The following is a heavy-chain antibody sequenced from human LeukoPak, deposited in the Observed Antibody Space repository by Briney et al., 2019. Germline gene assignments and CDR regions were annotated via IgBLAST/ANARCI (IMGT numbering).Heavy chain of an antibody. J-gene: IGHJ4*02. CDR3: AKAKQLVLQYYFDY. CDR2: ISGSGGST. D-gene: IGHD6-6*01. CDR1: GFTFSSYA. Sequence: GGSLRLSCAASGFTFSSYAMSWVRQAPGKGLEGVSAISGSGGSTYYADSVKGRFTISRDNSKNTLYLQMNSLRAEDTAVYYCAKAKQLVLQYYFDYWGQGTLVTVSS. V-gene: IGHV3-23*01.